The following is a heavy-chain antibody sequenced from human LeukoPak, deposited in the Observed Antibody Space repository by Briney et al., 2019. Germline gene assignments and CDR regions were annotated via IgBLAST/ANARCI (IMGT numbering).Heavy chain of an antibody. CDR3: ARSSGQLFHWYFDL. V-gene: IGHV4-4*07. CDR1: GGSISSYY. D-gene: IGHD6-13*01. Sequence: PSETLSLTCTASGGSISSYYWSWIRQPAGKGLEWIGRIYTSGSTNYNPSLKSRVTMSVDTSKNQFSLKLSSVTAADTAVYYCARSSGQLFHWYFDLWGRGTLVTVSS. CDR2: IYTSGST. J-gene: IGHJ2*01.